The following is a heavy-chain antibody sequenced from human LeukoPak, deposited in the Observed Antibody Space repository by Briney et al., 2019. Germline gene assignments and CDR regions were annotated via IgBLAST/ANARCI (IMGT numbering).Heavy chain of an antibody. CDR1: GGTFSSYA. V-gene: IGHV1-69*05. J-gene: IGHJ4*02. Sequence: ASVKVSCKASGGTFSSYAISWVRQAPGQGLEWMGRIIPIFGTADYAQKFQGRVTITTDESTGTAYMELSSLRSEDTAVYYCARYYGSGSYYLDYWGQGTLVTVSS. CDR2: IIPIFGTA. D-gene: IGHD3-10*01. CDR3: ARYYGSGSYYLDY.